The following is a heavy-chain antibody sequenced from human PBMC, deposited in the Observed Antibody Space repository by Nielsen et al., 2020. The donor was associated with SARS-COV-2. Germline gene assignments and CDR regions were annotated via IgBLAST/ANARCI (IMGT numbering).Heavy chain of an antibody. J-gene: IGHJ6*02. D-gene: IGHD3-10*01. CDR1: GFTFSSYG. CDR3: AKDRTTMVRGVIPRGMDV. Sequence: GESLKISCAASGFTFSSYGMHWVRQAPGKGLEWVAVIWYDGSNKYYADSVKGRFTISRDNSKNTLYLQMNSLRAEDTAVYYCAKDRTTMVRGVIPRGMDVWGQGTTVTVSS. V-gene: IGHV3-33*06. CDR2: IWYDGSNK.